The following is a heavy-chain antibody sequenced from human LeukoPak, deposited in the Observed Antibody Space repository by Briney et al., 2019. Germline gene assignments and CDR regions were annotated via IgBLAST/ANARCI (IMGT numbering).Heavy chain of an antibody. CDR1: GYTFTSYG. D-gene: IGHD4-11*01. CDR3: ARSLNDYSNYDYFDY. J-gene: IGHJ4*02. CDR2: ISAYNGNT. Sequence: GASVKVSCKASGYTFTSYGISWVRQAPGQGLEWMGWISAYNGNTNYAQKLQGRVTMTTDTSTSTDYMELRSLRSDCTAVYYCARSLNDYSNYDYFDYWGQGTLVSVSS. V-gene: IGHV1-18*01.